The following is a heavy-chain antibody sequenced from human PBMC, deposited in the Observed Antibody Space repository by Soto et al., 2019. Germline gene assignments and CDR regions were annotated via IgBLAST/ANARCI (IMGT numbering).Heavy chain of an antibody. D-gene: IGHD6-19*01. J-gene: IGHJ4*02. CDR1: GGTFSSYA. Sequence: SVKDSCKASGGTFSSYAISWVRQAPVQGLEWMGGIIPIFGTANYAQKFQGRVTITADESTSTAYMELSSLRSEDTAVYYCARGSGGFYSSHVTFDYWGQGTLVTVSS. CDR3: ARGSGGFYSSHVTFDY. CDR2: IIPIFGTA. V-gene: IGHV1-69*01.